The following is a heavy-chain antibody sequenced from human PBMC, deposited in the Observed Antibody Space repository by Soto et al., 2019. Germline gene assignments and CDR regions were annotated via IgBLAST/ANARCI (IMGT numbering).Heavy chain of an antibody. D-gene: IGHD3-10*01. J-gene: IGHJ5*02. CDR1: GYTFTSYG. V-gene: IGHV1-18*04. Sequence: ASVKVSCKASGYTFTSYGISWVRQAPGQGLEWMGWISAYNGNTNYAQKLQGRVTMTTDTSTSTAYMELRSLRSDDTAVYYCARDKDGITMVRGVINWFDPWGQGTLVTVS. CDR2: ISAYNGNT. CDR3: ARDKDGITMVRGVINWFDP.